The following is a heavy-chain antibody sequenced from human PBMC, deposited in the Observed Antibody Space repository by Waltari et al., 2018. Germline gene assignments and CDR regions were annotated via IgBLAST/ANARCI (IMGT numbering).Heavy chain of an antibody. V-gene: IGHV1-69*04. J-gene: IGHJ5*02. Sequence: QVQLVQSGAEVQNPGSSVRVSCKASGGTFITYSITWVRQAPGQGLEWVGRILPILGVTNYAPKFQGRLTITADNSSSTVSMELSSLTSDDTALYYCARGPVASGSYDPWGQGTLVTVSS. CDR2: ILPILGVT. CDR3: ARGPVASGSYDP. D-gene: IGHD3-10*01. CDR1: GGTFITYS.